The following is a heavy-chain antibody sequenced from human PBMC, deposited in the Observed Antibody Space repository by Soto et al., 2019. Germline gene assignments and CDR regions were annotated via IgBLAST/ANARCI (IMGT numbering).Heavy chain of an antibody. CDR3: ARVSGLQKYYYGMDV. V-gene: IGHV4-31*03. Sequence: SETLSLTCTVSGGSISSGGYYWSWIRQHPGKGLEWIGYIYYSGSTYYNPSLKSRVTISVDTSKNQFSLKLSSVTAADTAVYCCARVSGLQKYYYGMDVWGQGTTVTVSS. D-gene: IGHD4-4*01. CDR1: GGSISSGGYY. CDR2: IYYSGST. J-gene: IGHJ6*02.